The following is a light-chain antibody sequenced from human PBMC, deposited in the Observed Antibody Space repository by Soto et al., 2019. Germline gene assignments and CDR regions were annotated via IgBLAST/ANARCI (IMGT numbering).Light chain of an antibody. CDR2: DNS. CDR3: QSYDSSLSAVV. CDR1: SSNIGAGYA. V-gene: IGLV1-40*01. J-gene: IGLJ2*01. Sequence: QSVLTQPPSVSGAPGQRVTISCTGSSSNIGAGYAVHWYQQLPVTAPKLLIYDNSNRPSGVTDRFSGSKSGTSASLAITGLQADDEADYYCQSYDSSLSAVVFGGGTKLTVL.